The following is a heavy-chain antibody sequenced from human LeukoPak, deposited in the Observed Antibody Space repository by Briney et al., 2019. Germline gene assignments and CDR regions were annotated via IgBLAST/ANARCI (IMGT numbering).Heavy chain of an antibody. CDR2: IRYDGSNK. CDR1: GFTFSSYG. V-gene: IGHV3-30*02. D-gene: IGHD4-23*01. CDR3: AKDKVPYGGKPPKKRFDY. J-gene: IGHJ4*02. Sequence: GGSLRLSCAASGFTFSSYGMHWVRQAPGKGLEWVAFIRYDGSNKYYADSVKGRFTISRDNSKNTLYLQMNSLRAEDTAVYYCAKDKVPYGGKPPKKRFDYWGQGTLVTVSS.